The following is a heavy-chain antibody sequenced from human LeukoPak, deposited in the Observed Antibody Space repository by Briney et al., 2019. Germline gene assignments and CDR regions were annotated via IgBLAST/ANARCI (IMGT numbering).Heavy chain of an antibody. CDR3: ARCWGSGSYLYDAFDI. CDR1: GFTFSSYA. CDR2: ISSSGGST. V-gene: IGHV3-23*01. Sequence: GGSLRLSCAASGFTFSSYAMSWVRQAPGKGLEWVSGISSSGGSTYYADSVKGRFTISRDNARNSLYLQMNSLRAEDTAVYYCARCWGSGSYLYDAFDIWGQGTMVTVSS. D-gene: IGHD1-26*01. J-gene: IGHJ3*02.